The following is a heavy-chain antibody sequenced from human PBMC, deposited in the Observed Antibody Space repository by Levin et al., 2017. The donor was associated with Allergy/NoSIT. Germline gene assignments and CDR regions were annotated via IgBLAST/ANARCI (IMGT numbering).Heavy chain of an antibody. CDR2: ISHSGNI. D-gene: IGHD1-1*01. J-gene: IGHJ4*02. Sequence: SQTLSLTCADYGGSFRDSYWSWVRQPPGKGLEWIGEISHSGNINHNPSLKSRVTMSEDTSKNQFSLKLRSVTAADTAVYYCRITYVTGREVFDYWGQGTLVTVSS. CDR1: GGSFRDSY. V-gene: IGHV4-34*01. CDR3: RITYVTGREVFDY.